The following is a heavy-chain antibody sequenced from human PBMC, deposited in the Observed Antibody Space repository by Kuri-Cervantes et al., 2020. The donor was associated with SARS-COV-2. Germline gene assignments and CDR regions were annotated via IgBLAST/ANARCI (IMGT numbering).Heavy chain of an antibody. CDR1: GFIFSSYG. J-gene: IGHJ4*02. CDR3: AKDDGGSFGLFDN. D-gene: IGHD1-26*01. CDR2: VRSDGSNK. V-gene: IGHV3-30*02. Sequence: GESLKISCAASGFIFSSYGMHWVRQAPGKGLEWVAFVRSDGSNKHYTDSVKGRFTISRDNSENTLYLQMNSLRPEDTAVYYCAKDDGGSFGLFDNWGQGILVTVSS.